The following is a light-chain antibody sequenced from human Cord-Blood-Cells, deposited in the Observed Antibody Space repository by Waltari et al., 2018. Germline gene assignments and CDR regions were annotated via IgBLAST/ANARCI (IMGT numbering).Light chain of an antibody. CDR1: QSVSSN. J-gene: IGKJ1*01. CDR2: GAS. Sequence: EIVMTQSPAPLSVSPGERPTLSCRASQSVSSNLAWYHQKPGQAPRLPISGASTRATGIPARFIGSGSGTEFTLTISSLQSEDFAVYYCQQYNNWPPWTFGQGTKVEIK. CDR3: QQYNNWPPWT. V-gene: IGKV3-15*01.